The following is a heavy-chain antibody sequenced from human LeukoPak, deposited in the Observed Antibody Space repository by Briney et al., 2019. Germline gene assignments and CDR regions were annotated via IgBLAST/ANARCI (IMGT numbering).Heavy chain of an antibody. CDR2: ISSSSNYI. Sequence: GGSLRLSCAASGFTFSSYSMNWVRQAPGKGLEWVSSISSSSNYIYYADSVKGRFTISRDNARNSLYLQMNSLRAEDTAVYYCARDMTTATTCYLQHWGQGTLVTVSS. V-gene: IGHV3-21*01. CDR3: ARDMTTATTCYLQH. D-gene: IGHD4-17*01. CDR1: GFTFSSYS. J-gene: IGHJ1*01.